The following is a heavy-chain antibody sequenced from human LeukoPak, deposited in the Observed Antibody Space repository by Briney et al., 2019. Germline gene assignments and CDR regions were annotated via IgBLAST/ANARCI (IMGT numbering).Heavy chain of an antibody. D-gene: IGHD3-10*01. CDR1: GGSISSSSYY. J-gene: IGHJ5*02. V-gene: IGHV4-39*01. CDR3: ARYGSGQPRRWFDP. CDR2: IYYSGST. Sequence: SETLSLTCTVSGGSISSSSYYWGWIRQPPGKGLEWIGSIYYSGSTYYNPSLKSRVTISVDTSKNQFSLKLSSVTAADTAVFYCARYGSGQPRRWFDPWGQGTLVTVSS.